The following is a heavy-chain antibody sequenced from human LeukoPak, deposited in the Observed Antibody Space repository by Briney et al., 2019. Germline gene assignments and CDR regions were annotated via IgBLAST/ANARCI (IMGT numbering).Heavy chain of an antibody. D-gene: IGHD3-22*01. CDR1: GFTLSSYG. CDR3: ARDGVRSGYHEGPDY. V-gene: IGHV3-33*01. CDR2: IWYDGSNK. J-gene: IGHJ4*02. Sequence: PGRSLRLSCAASGFTLSSYGMHWVRQAPGKGLEWVAVIWYDGSNKYFADSVKGRFTISRDNSKNTLYLQMNSLRAEDTAVYYCARDGVRSGYHEGPDYWGQGTLVTVSS.